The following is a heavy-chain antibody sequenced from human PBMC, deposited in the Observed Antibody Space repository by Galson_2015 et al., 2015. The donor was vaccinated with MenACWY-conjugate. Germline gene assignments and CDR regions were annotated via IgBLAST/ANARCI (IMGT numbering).Heavy chain of an antibody. CDR1: GFTFSSYT. D-gene: IGHD6-13*01. J-gene: IGHJ4*02. CDR2: ITFSSSYI. CDR3: ARDETAADFDY. Sequence: SLRLSCAGSGFTFSSYTMNWVRQAPGRGLEWVSSITFSSSYIHYAASVKGRFTISRDNAKNSLYLQMNSLRAEDTAVYYCARDETAADFDYWGQGTLVTVSS. V-gene: IGHV3-21*01.